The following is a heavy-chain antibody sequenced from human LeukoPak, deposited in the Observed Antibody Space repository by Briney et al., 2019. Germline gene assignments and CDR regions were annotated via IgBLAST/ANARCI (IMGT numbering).Heavy chain of an antibody. Sequence: PGGSLRLSCAASGFTFSDHYMDWVRQAPGKGLEWVGRTRNRAHSYTTEYAASVKGRFTISRDDSKNSLYLQMISPKTEDTAVYYCARLYYDSSAYYAQGSDYWGQGTLVTISS. CDR3: ARLYYDSSAYYAQGSDY. CDR2: TRNRAHSYTT. J-gene: IGHJ4*02. D-gene: IGHD3-22*01. CDR1: GFTFSDHY. V-gene: IGHV3-72*01.